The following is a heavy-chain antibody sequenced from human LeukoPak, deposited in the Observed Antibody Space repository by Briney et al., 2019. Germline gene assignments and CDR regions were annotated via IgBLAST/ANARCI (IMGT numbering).Heavy chain of an antibody. D-gene: IGHD3-22*01. CDR3: AKDRGPHYYDSSGYYDY. J-gene: IGHJ4*02. CDR1: GFTFSSYG. CDR2: ISYDGSNK. Sequence: PGGSLRLSCAASGFTFSSYGMHWVRQAPGKGLEWVAVISYDGSNKYYADSVKRRFTISRDNSKNTLYLQMNSLRAEDTAVYYCAKDRGPHYYDSSGYYDYWGQGTLVTVSS. V-gene: IGHV3-30*18.